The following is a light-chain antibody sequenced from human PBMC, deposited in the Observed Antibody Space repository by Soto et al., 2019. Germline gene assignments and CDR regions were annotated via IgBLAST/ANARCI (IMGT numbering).Light chain of an antibody. V-gene: IGKV3-11*01. CDR1: QSVGNN. Sequence: EIVLTQSPATLSLSPGERATLSCRASQSVGNNLAWYQQKPGQAPGLLIYEASTRATGIPARFSGSGSGTDFTLTISSLEPEDFADYDCQQHANWPLTFGGGTKVEIK. CDR2: EAS. J-gene: IGKJ4*01. CDR3: QQHANWPLT.